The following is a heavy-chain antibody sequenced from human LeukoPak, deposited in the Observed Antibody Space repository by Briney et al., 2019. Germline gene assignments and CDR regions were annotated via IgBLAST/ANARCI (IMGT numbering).Heavy chain of an antibody. Sequence: GRSLRLSCAASGFTFSSYGMHWVRQAPGKGLEWVAVIWYDGSNKYYADSVKGRFTISRDNSKNTLYLQMNSLRAEDTAVYYCARDQYYYDSSGFVCWGQGTLVTVSS. CDR3: ARDQYYYDSSGFVC. CDR2: IWYDGSNK. D-gene: IGHD3-22*01. J-gene: IGHJ4*02. V-gene: IGHV3-33*01. CDR1: GFTFSSYG.